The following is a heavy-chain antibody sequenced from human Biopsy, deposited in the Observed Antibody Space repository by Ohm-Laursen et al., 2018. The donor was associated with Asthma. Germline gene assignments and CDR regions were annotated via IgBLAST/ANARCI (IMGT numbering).Heavy chain of an antibody. CDR2: IYHSGST. Sequence: SQTLSLTCAVSGGSISSGGYSWSWIRQPPGKGLEWIGYIYHSGSTYYNPSLKSRVTISVDRSKNQFSLKLSSVTAADTAVYYCVRVKDGYNFDYWGQGTLATVSS. CDR3: VRVKDGYNFDY. J-gene: IGHJ4*02. D-gene: IGHD5-24*01. CDR1: GGSISSGGYS. V-gene: IGHV4-30-2*01.